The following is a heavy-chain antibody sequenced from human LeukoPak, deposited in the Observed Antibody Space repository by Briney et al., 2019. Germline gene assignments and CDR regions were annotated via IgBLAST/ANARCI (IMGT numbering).Heavy chain of an antibody. D-gene: IGHD3-16*01. CDR3: ARFRDGVFSGGDYYNGMDV. CDR2: IWYDGSNK. CDR1: GFTFSSFD. Sequence: GGSLRLSCAAAGFTFSSFDMHWIRQGPDEGPDGLSLIWYDGSNKHYADSVKGRYNVSRDNSRNTLYLHMNSLRVEDTAVYYCARFRDGVFSGGDYYNGMDVWGQGTTVTVSS. J-gene: IGHJ6*02. V-gene: IGHV3-33*01.